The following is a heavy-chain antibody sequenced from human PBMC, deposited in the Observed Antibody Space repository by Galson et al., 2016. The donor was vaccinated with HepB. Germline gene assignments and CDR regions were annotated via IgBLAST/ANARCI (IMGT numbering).Heavy chain of an antibody. V-gene: IGHV3-23*01. CDR2: ISTSGGTT. Sequence: SLRLSCAASGYTFDSYAMSWVRQAPGQGLEWVSGISTSGGTTYYADSVKGRFTISRDNSGNTLYLQMNSLRAEDTAVYFCAKDWATFYHNRNGYKYFDSWGQGTLVTVSS. D-gene: IGHD3-22*01. CDR3: AKDWATFYHNRNGYKYFDS. CDR1: GYTFDSYA. J-gene: IGHJ4*02.